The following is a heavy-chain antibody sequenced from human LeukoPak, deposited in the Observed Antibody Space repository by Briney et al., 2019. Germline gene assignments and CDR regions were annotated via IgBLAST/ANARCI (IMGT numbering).Heavy chain of an antibody. CDR3: ARQIEWELYFDY. Sequence: SETLSLTCTVSGGSISSYYWSWIRQPPGKGLEWIGYIYYSGSTNYNPSLKSRVTMSVDTSKNQFSLKLSSVTAADTAVYYCARQIEWELYFDYWGQGTLVTVSS. J-gene: IGHJ4*02. D-gene: IGHD1-26*01. V-gene: IGHV4-59*08. CDR1: GGSISSYY. CDR2: IYYSGST.